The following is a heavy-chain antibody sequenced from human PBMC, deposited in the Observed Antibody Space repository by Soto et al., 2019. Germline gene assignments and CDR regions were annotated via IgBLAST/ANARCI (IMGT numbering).Heavy chain of an antibody. V-gene: IGHV1-69*13. CDR1: GGTFSSYA. CDR3: ARGLVPAVNLPNYYYYGMEV. J-gene: IGHJ6*02. CDR2: IIPIFGTA. Sequence: SVKVSCKASGGTFSSYAISWVRQAPGQGLEWMGGIIPIFGTANYAQKFQGRVTITADESTSTAYMELSSLRSGDTAVYYCARGLVPAVNLPNYYYYGMEVWGQGTTVTVSS. D-gene: IGHD2-2*01.